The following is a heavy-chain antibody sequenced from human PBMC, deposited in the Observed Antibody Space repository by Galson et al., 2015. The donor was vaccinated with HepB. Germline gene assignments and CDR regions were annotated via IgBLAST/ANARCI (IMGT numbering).Heavy chain of an antibody. CDR3: ARDMEYSNPPYYYYGLDV. J-gene: IGHJ6*02. Sequence: SLRLSCAASGFTVNSNYMSWVRQAPGKGLEWVSVIYSDGSAYYADSVEGRFTVSRDVSKNALYLQIHHLRAEDTAVYYCARDMEYSNPPYYYYGLDVWGHGTTVTVSS. D-gene: IGHD6-13*01. CDR1: GFTVNSNY. CDR2: IYSDGSA. V-gene: IGHV3-66*01.